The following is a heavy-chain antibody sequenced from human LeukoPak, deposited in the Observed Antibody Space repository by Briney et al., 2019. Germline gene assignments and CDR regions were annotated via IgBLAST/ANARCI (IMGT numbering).Heavy chain of an antibody. CDR2: INPNSGGT. J-gene: IGHJ4*02. V-gene: IGHV1-2*02. D-gene: IGHD3-3*01. Sequence: ASVKVSCKASGYTFTGYYMHWVRQAPGQGLEWMGWINPNSGGTNYAQKFQGRVTMTRDTSISTAYMELSRLRSDDTAVYYCVRGVTIFGVVIPFDYWGQGTLVTVSS. CDR1: GYTFTGYY. CDR3: VRGVTIFGVVIPFDY.